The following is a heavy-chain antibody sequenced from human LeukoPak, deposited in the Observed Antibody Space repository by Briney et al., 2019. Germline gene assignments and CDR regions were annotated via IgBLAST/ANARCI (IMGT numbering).Heavy chain of an antibody. Sequence: LETLSLTCTVSGASISNYYWGWVRQPPGKGLEWVGYIYYSGSTNYNPSLKSRVTISLDTSKNQFSLNLTSVTAADTAVYYCAKTARLRYFEYWGQGTLVTVSS. CDR2: IYYSGST. J-gene: IGHJ4*02. D-gene: IGHD3-9*01. CDR1: GASISNYY. V-gene: IGHV4-59*03. CDR3: AKTARLRYFEY.